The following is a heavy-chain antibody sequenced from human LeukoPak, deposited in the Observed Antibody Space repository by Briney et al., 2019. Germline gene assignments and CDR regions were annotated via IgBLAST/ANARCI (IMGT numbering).Heavy chain of an antibody. CDR2: IYYSGST. V-gene: IGHV4-39*01. CDR1: GGSISSSSYY. J-gene: IGHJ4*02. CDR3: ARQPHAYSSLDY. D-gene: IGHD5-18*01. Sequence: TSETLSLTCTVSGGSISSSSYYWGWIRQPPGKGLEWIGSIYYSGSTYYNPSLKSRVTISVDTSKNQFSLKLSSVTAADTAVYYCARQPHAYSSLDYWGQGTLVTVSS.